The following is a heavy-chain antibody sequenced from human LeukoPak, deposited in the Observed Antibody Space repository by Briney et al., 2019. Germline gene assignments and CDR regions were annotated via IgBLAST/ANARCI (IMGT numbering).Heavy chain of an antibody. CDR2: ISYDGSNK. CDR3: AKEGVISSGWGYYFDY. CDR1: GFTFSSYA. D-gene: IGHD6-19*01. Sequence: GGSLRLSCAASGFTFSSYAMHWVRRAPGKGLEWVAGISYDGSNKYYADSVKGRFTISRDNSKNTLYLQMNSLRAEDTAVYYCAKEGVISSGWGYYFDYWGQGTLVTVSS. J-gene: IGHJ4*02. V-gene: IGHV3-30-3*01.